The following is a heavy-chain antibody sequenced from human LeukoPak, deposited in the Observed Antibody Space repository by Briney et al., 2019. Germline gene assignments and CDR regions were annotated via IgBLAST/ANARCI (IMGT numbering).Heavy chain of an antibody. D-gene: IGHD3-9*01. J-gene: IGHJ4*02. CDR3: ARDYDILTGYTLGY. Sequence: PGGSLRLSCAASGFTFSSYGMHWVRQAPGKGLEWVSYISSSSSTIYYADSVKGRFTISRDNAKNSLYLQMNSLRAEDTAVYYCARDYDILTGYTLGYWGQGTLVTVSS. CDR1: GFTFSSYG. CDR2: ISSSSSTI. V-gene: IGHV3-48*04.